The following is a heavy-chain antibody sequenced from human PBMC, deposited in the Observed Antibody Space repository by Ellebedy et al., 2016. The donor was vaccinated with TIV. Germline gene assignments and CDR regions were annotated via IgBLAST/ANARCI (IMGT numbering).Heavy chain of an antibody. CDR3: ARRGYSSGPYWAFDI. D-gene: IGHD6-19*01. V-gene: IGHV1-2*04. J-gene: IGHJ3*02. Sequence: ASVKVSCKASGYTFTGYYMHWVRQVPGQGLEWMGWINPNSGGTKYAQKFQGWVTMTRDTSISTAYIELSRLTYDDTAMYYCARRGYSSGPYWAFDIWGQGTLVTVPS. CDR2: INPNSGGT. CDR1: GYTFTGYY.